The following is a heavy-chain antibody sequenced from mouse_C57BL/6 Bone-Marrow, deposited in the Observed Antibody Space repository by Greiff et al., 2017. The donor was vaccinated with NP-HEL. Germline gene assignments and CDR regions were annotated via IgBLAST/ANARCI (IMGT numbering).Heavy chain of an antibody. J-gene: IGHJ4*01. CDR2: INPYNGGT. CDR1: GYTFTDYY. CDR3: ARSPAYAMDY. V-gene: IGHV1-19*01. Sequence: VQLQQSGPVLVKPGASVKMSCKASGYTFTDYYMNWVKQSHGKSLEWIGVINPYNGGTSYNQKFKGKATLTVDKSSSTAYMELNSLTSEDSAVYYCARSPAYAMDYWGQGTSVTVSS.